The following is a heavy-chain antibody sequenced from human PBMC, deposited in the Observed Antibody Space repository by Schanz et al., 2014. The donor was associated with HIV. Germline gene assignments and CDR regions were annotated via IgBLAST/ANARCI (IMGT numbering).Heavy chain of an antibody. V-gene: IGHV3-33*01. D-gene: IGHD6-13*01. Sequence: QVHLVESGGGVVQPGTSLRLSCAASGFTFSNYAIHWVRQAPGKGLEGVTLIWNDGTSKYYADSVKGRFTISRDASKNALYLQMNSLRAEDTAVYYCAREIDSSSWSFAGYYYGMDVWGRGTTVTVSS. CDR2: IWNDGTSK. J-gene: IGHJ6*02. CDR1: GFTFSNYA. CDR3: AREIDSSSWSFAGYYYGMDV.